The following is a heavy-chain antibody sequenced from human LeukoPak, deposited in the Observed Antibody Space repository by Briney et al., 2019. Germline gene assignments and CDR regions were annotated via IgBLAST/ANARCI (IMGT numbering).Heavy chain of an antibody. V-gene: IGHV3-23*01. D-gene: IGHD3-10*01. CDR2: ISGSGGST. J-gene: IGHJ4*02. CDR1: GFTFSSYG. Sequence: PGGTLRLSCAASGFTFSSYGMSWVRQAPGKGLEWVSAISGSGGSTYYADSVKGRFTFSRDNSRNTLYLQMNSLRAEDTAVYYCARPRSGIVDYWGQGTLVTVSS. CDR3: ARPRSGIVDY.